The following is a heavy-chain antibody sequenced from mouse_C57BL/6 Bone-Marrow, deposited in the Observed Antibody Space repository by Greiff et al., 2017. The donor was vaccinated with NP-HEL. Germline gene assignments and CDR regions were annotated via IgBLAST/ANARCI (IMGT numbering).Heavy chain of an antibody. J-gene: IGHJ4*01. Sequence: DVKLQESGGDLVKPGGSLKLSCAASGFTFSSYGMSWVRQTPDKRLEWVATISSGGSYTYYPDSVKGRFTISRDNAKNTLCLQMSSLKYEDTAMYYCASLYVGYGYAMDYWGQGTSVTVSS. V-gene: IGHV5-6*02. D-gene: IGHD2-3*01. CDR2: ISSGGSYT. CDR3: ASLYVGYGYAMDY. CDR1: GFTFSSYG.